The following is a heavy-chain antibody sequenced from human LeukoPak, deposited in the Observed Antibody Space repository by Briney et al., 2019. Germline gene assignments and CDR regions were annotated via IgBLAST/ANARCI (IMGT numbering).Heavy chain of an antibody. V-gene: IGHV3-66*01. Sequence: GGSLRLSCAASGFNVSSNYLNWVRQAPGKGPEWVSVIYRGGSTYYADSVKGSFTISRDNSNNTLYLQLNNLRAEDTAVYHCARVDSRTAQFDYWGEGTLVTVSS. D-gene: IGHD6-13*01. J-gene: IGHJ4*02. CDR1: GFNVSSNY. CDR2: IYRGGST. CDR3: ARVDSRTAQFDY.